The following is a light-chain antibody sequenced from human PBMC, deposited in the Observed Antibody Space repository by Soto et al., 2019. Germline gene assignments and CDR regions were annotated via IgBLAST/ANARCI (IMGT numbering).Light chain of an antibody. CDR3: SSYTGSSINTVV. CDR1: SSDVGKYNY. CDR2: EVS. Sequence: QSALTQPASVSGSPGQSITISCTGTSSDVGKYNYVSWYQQHPAKAPQLMIFEVSNRPSGVSNRFSGSKSGNMASLTISGLQAEDEAEYYCSSYTGSSINTVVFGGGTKLTVL. V-gene: IGLV2-14*01. J-gene: IGLJ2*01.